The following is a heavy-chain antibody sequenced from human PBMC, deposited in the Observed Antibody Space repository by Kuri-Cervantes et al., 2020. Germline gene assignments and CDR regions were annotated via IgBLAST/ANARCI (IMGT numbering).Heavy chain of an antibody. J-gene: IGHJ1*01. V-gene: IGHV1-58*01. CDR2: IVVGSGNT. CDR1: GFTFTSSA. Sequence: SVKVSCKASGFTFTSSAVQWVRQARGQRLEWIGWIVVGSGNTNYAQKFKERVTITRDMSTSTAYMELSSLRSEDTAVYYCASAQSEVPGPFQHWGQGTLVTVSS. CDR3: ASAQSEVPGPFQH.